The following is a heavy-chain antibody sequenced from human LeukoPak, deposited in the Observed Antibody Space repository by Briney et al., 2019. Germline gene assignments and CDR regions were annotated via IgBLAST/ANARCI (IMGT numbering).Heavy chain of an antibody. CDR1: GGSIRSSSYY. V-gene: IGHV4-39*01. D-gene: IGHD3-22*01. J-gene: IGHJ4*02. Sequence: SETLFLTCTVSGGSIRSSSYYWGWIRQPPGKGLEWIGSIYYSGSTYYNPSLKSRVTISVDTSKNQFSLKLSSLTAADTAVYDCATAMIVVAVFDYWGQGTLVTVCS. CDR2: IYYSGST. CDR3: ATAMIVVAVFDY.